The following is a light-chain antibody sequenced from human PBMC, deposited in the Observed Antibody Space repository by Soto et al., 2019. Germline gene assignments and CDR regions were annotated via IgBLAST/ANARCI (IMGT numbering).Light chain of an antibody. J-gene: IGLJ1*01. Sequence: QSALAQPPSVSGAPGQRVTISCTGNSSNIGAGYDVHWYQQLPGTAPKLFIYANSNRPSGVPDRFSGSKSGTSASLAITGLQAEDEADYYCQSYDSSLSGYVFGTGTKVTVL. CDR3: QSYDSSLSGYV. V-gene: IGLV1-40*01. CDR2: ANS. CDR1: SSNIGAGYD.